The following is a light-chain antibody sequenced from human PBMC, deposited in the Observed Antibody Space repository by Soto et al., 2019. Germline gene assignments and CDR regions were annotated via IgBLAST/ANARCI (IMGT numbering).Light chain of an antibody. Sequence: EIVLTQSPGTLSLSPGDRATLSCRASQSVSSNYLAWYQQKPGQAPRLLIYGASSRATGIPDRFSGSGSGTDLTLTISRLEPEDFAVYYCQQYGSSRTFGQGTKVEIK. CDR2: GAS. V-gene: IGKV3-20*01. CDR1: QSVSSNY. CDR3: QQYGSSRT. J-gene: IGKJ1*01.